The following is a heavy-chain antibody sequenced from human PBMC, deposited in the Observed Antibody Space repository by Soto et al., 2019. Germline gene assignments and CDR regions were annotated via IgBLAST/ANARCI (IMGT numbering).Heavy chain of an antibody. J-gene: IGHJ6*02. CDR1: GFSFESYG. CDR2: ISYDGRKT. D-gene: IGHD2-8*01. CDR3: APQEGIYCTRSCPLYYGMDV. Sequence: VQLVESGGGVVQPGRSLRLSCAASGFSFESYGMHWVRQAPGKGLEWVALISYDGRKTYYVDAVKGRFTIARDNSKNTLYLQMNGLRGEDTAVYYCAPQEGIYCTRSCPLYYGMDVWGQGTMVIVSS. V-gene: IGHV3-30*03.